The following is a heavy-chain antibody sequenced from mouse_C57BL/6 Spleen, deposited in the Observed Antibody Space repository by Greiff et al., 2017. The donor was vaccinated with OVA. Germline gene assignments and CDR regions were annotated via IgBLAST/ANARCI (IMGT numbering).Heavy chain of an antibody. V-gene: IGHV1-5*01. Sequence: EVQLQQSGTVLARPGASVKMSCKTSGYTFTSYWMHWVKQRPGQGLEWIGAIYPGNSDTSYNQKFTGKAKLTAVTSASTAYMELSSLTNEDSAVYYCTRGGFSYWYFDVGGTGTTVTVSS. CDR2: IYPGNSDT. CDR1: GYTFTSYW. CDR3: TRGGFSYWYFDV. J-gene: IGHJ1*03.